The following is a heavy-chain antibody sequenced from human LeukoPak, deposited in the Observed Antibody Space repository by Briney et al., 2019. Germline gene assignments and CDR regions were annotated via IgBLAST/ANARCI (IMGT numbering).Heavy chain of an antibody. CDR2: MNYDGSFI. CDR1: GFTFSSYE. Sequence: PGGSLRLSCTASGFTFSSYEMNWVRQAPGKGLEWMTVMNYDGSFINYADSVKGRFTISRDNSKSTLYLQMDNLSAEDTAVYYCARDDDTGGNILGYWGQGTLVTVSS. CDR3: ARDDDTGGNILGY. V-gene: IGHV3-33*08. J-gene: IGHJ4*02. D-gene: IGHD2-8*02.